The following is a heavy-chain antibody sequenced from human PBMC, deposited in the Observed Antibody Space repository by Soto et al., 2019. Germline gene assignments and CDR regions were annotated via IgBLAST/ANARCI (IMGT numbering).Heavy chain of an antibody. CDR2: INPNSGGT. D-gene: IGHD1-26*01. Sequence: ASVKVSCKASGYTFTGYYMHWVRQAPGQGLEWMGWINPNSGGTNYAQKFQGRVTMTRDTSISTAYMELSGLRSDDTAVYYCARSTSRGSYYYYYGMDVWGQGTTVTVSS. V-gene: IGHV1-2*02. J-gene: IGHJ6*02. CDR3: ARSTSRGSYYYYYGMDV. CDR1: GYTFTGYY.